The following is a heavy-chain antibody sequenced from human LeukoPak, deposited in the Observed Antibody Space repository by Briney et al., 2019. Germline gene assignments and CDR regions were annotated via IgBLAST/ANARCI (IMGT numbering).Heavy chain of an antibody. J-gene: IGHJ4*02. CDR3: ARGRVSSGYYYYFDY. Sequence: SETLSLTCTVSGGSISSYYWSWIRQPPGKGLEWIGYIYYSGSTNYNPSLKSRVTISVDTSKNQFSLKLSSVTAADTAVYYCARGRVSSGYYYYFDYWGQGTLVTVSS. CDR2: IYYSGST. CDR1: GGSISSYY. D-gene: IGHD3-22*01. V-gene: IGHV4-59*01.